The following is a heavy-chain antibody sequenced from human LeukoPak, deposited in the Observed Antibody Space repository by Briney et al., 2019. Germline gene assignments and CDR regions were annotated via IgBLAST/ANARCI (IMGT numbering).Heavy chain of an antibody. CDR3: ARGRKPYSNSWFTEYFQH. Sequence: PSETLSLTCTVSGGSISSHYWSWIRQPPGQGLEWIGYISYSGSTNYNPSLKSRVAISADTSKNQFSLKLSSVTAADTAVYFCARGRKPYSNSWFTEYFQHWGQGTLVTVSS. CDR2: ISYSGST. CDR1: GGSISSHY. J-gene: IGHJ1*01. V-gene: IGHV4-59*11. D-gene: IGHD6-13*01.